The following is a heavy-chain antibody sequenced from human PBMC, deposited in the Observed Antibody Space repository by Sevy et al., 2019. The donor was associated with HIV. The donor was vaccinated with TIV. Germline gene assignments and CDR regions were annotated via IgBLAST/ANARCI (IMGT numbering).Heavy chain of an antibody. CDR3: ARDRGYSFGYIDY. V-gene: IGHV3-48*02. D-gene: IGHD5-18*01. CDR1: GFIFSNYN. Sequence: GGSLRLSCAASGFIFSNYNMNWVRQAPGKGLEWISYISSSSSTIYYADSVKGRFTISRDNAKNSLFLKMNSLRNEDTAVYYCARDRGYSFGYIDYWGQGTLVTVSS. CDR2: ISSSSSTI. J-gene: IGHJ4*02.